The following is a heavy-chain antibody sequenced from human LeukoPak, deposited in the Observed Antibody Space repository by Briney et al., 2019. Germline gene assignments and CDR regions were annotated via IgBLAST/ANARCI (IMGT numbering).Heavy chain of an antibody. D-gene: IGHD6-19*01. J-gene: IGHJ4*02. CDR2: INHSGST. V-gene: IGHV4-34*01. CDR1: GGAFSGYY. Sequence: PSETLSLTCTVYGGAFSGYYWSWIRQPPGKGLEWIGEINHSGSTNYNPSLKSRVTISVDTSKNQFSLKLNSVTAADTAVYYCASRSTGWKRTFDYWGQGTLVTVSS. CDR3: ASRSTGWKRTFDY.